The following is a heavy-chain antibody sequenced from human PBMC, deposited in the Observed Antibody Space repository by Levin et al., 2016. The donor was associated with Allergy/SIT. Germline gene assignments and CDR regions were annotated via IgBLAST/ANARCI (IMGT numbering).Heavy chain of an antibody. J-gene: IGHJ4*02. V-gene: IGHV1-46*01. Sequence: WVRQAPGQGLEWMGIINPSGGNTNYAQKLQGRVTMTTDTSTTTAYMELRSLTIDDTAVYYCARDRPFAESSLTSLDYWGQGSLVTVSS. CDR3: ARDRPFAESSLTSLDY. D-gene: IGHD3-10*01. CDR2: INPSGGNT.